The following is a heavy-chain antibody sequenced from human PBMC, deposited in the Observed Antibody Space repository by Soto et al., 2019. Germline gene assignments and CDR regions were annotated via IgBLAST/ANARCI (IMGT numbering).Heavy chain of an antibody. D-gene: IGHD6-19*01. CDR1: GFTFSSYS. V-gene: IGHV3-21*01. J-gene: IGHJ6*02. CDR3: ASYRGIAVAGTGVSYYGMDV. CDR2: ISSSSSYI. Sequence: PGGSLRLSCAASGFTFSSYSMNWVRQAPGKGLEWVSSISSSSSYIYHADSVKGRFTISRDNAKNSLYLQMNSLRAEDTAVYYCASYRGIAVAGTGVSYYGMDVWGQGTTVTVSS.